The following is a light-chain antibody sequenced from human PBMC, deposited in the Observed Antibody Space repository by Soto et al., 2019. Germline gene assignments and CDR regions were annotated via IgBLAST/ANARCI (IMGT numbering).Light chain of an antibody. CDR1: QGISTY. CDR3: QQYGSSPRT. CDR2: AAS. Sequence: IQMTQSPSSLSASVGDRVTITWRASQGISTYLNWYQQKPGKAPKLLIYAASSLQSGVPSRFSGSGSGTDFTLTISRLEPEDFAVYYCQQYGSSPRTFGQGTKVDIK. V-gene: IGKV1-39*01. J-gene: IGKJ1*01.